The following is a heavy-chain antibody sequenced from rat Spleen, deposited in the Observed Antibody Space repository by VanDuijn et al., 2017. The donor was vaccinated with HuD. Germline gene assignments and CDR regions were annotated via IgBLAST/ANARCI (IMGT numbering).Heavy chain of an antibody. J-gene: IGHJ2*01. V-gene: IGHV2-13*01. CDR1: GFSLSRHG. D-gene: IGHD1-2*01. Sequence: QVQLKESGPGLVQPSQTLSLTCTVSGFSLSRHGVIWVRQPPGKGLEWMGVIWGDGSTDYNSVLKSRLSINRGTSKSQVFLNMHSLQTDDSALYFCARADIAAISTDGIWGQGVMVTVSS. CDR3: ARADIAAISTDGI. CDR2: IWGDGST.